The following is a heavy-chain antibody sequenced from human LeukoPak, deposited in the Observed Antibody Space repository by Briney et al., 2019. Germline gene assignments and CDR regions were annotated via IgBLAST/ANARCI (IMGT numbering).Heavy chain of an antibody. V-gene: IGHV4-4*02. CDR1: GGSISSSNW. J-gene: IGHJ5*02. Sequence: PSGTLSLTCAVSGGSISSSNWWSWVRQPPGKGLEWIGEIYHSGSTNYNPSLKSRVTISVDKSKNQFSLKLSSVTAADTAVYYCARVPSAEYYDFWSGRGWFDPWGQGTLVTVSS. D-gene: IGHD3-3*01. CDR2: IYHSGST. CDR3: ARVPSAEYYDFWSGRGWFDP.